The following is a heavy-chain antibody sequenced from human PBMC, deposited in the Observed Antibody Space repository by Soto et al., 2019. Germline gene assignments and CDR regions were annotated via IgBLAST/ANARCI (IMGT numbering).Heavy chain of an antibody. CDR3: ARWERAAVAGNWFDP. Sequence: PSQTLSLTCAISGDSVSSNSAAWNWIRQSPSRGLEWLGRTYYRSKWYNDYAVSVKSRITINPDTSKNQFSLQLNSVTPEDTALYYCARWERAAVAGNWFDPWGQGTLVTVSS. CDR2: TYYRSKWYN. V-gene: IGHV6-1*01. J-gene: IGHJ5*02. CDR1: GDSVSSNSAA. D-gene: IGHD6-19*01.